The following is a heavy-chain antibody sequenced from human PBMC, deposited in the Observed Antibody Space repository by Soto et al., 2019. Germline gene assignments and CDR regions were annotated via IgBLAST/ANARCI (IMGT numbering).Heavy chain of an antibody. Sequence: SETLSLTCTVSGGSISSYYWSWIRQPPGKGLERIGYIYYSGSTNYNPSLKSRVTISVDTSKNQFSLKLSSVTAADTAVYYCAVNDYYDSSGYRDWGQGTLVTSPQ. V-gene: IGHV4-59*01. CDR1: GGSISSYY. D-gene: IGHD3-22*01. J-gene: IGHJ4*02. CDR3: AVNDYYDSSGYRD. CDR2: IYYSGST.